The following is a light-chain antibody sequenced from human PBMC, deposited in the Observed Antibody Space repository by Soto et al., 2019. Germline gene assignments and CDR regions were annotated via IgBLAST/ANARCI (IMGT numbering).Light chain of an antibody. CDR2: GNS. J-gene: IGLJ2*01. Sequence: QAVVTQPPSVSGAPGQRVTISCTGSSSNIGAGYDVHWYQQLPGTAPKLLIYGNSNRPSGVPDRFSGSKSGTSASLAITGIQAEDEADYYCQSYDSSLRGEVFGGGTKLTVL. CDR1: SSNIGAGYD. CDR3: QSYDSSLRGEV. V-gene: IGLV1-40*01.